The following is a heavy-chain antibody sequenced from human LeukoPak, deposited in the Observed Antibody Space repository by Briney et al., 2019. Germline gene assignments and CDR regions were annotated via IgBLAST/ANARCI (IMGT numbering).Heavy chain of an antibody. J-gene: IGHJ4*02. CDR1: GGSISSYY. V-gene: IGHV4-30-4*01. Sequence: PSETLSLTCTVSGGSISSYYWSWIRQPPGKGLEWIGYIYYSGSTYYNPSLQSRVTISLDTSKNQFSLNLNSVTAADTAVYYCARDFRGGTGGLDYWGQGTLVTVSS. CDR2: IYYSGST. CDR3: ARDFRGGTGGLDY. D-gene: IGHD3/OR15-3a*01.